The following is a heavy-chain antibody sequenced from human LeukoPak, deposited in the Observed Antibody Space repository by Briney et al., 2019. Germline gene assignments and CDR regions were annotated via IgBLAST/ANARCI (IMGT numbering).Heavy chain of an antibody. Sequence: GGSLRLSCAASGFTFSSYGMHWVRQAPGKGLEWVALIWYDGNNKYYADSVRGRFTISRDNSKNTLYLQMNSLRAEDTAVYYCVRYCNGGNCYRDAFDIWGQGTMVTVSS. CDR2: IWYDGNNK. CDR1: GFTFSSYG. D-gene: IGHD2-15*01. CDR3: VRYCNGGNCYRDAFDI. V-gene: IGHV3-33*01. J-gene: IGHJ3*02.